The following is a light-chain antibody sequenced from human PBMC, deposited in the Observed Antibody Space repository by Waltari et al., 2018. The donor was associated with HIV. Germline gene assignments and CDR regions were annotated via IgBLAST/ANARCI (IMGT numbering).Light chain of an antibody. CDR3: SSYTSSSTHV. Sequence: QSALTQPASVSGSPGQSITISCTVTSSDVGSYNRVSWYQQYPGKAPKLIIYEVTKRPSGVSNRFSGSKSGNTASLTLSGLQADDEADYYCSSYTSSSTHVFGPGTKVTVL. CDR2: EVT. V-gene: IGLV2-14*02. CDR1: SSDVGSYNR. J-gene: IGLJ1*01.